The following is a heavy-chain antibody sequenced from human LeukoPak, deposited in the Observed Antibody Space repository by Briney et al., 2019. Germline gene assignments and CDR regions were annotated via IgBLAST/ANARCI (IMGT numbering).Heavy chain of an antibody. V-gene: IGHV3-53*01. CDR1: GFTVSSNY. D-gene: IGHD3-22*01. CDR3: ARDDSSGYYRFRF. CDR2: LYSGGST. Sequence: PGGSLRLSCAASGFTVSSNYMNWVRQAPGKGLEWVSVLYSGGSTYYADSVKGRFTISRDNSKNTLYLQMDSQRVEDTAVYYCARDDSSGYYRFRFWGQGTLVTVSS. J-gene: IGHJ4*02.